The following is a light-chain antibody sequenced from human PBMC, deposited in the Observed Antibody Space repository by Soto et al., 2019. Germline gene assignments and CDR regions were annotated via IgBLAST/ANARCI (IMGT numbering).Light chain of an antibody. CDR1: QSVLYSSNNKNY. V-gene: IGKV4-1*01. CDR2: WAS. J-gene: IGKJ4*01. Sequence: DILMTQSPDSLAVSLGERATINCKSSQSVLYSSNNKNYLAWYQQKAGQPPKVLIYWASTRESGVPDRFSGSGSGTDFTLTISSLQAEDVAVYYCQQYYGTPLTFGGGTKVEIK. CDR3: QQYYGTPLT.